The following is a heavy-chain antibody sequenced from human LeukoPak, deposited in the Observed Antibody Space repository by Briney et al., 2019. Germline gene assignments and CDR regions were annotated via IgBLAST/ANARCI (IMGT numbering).Heavy chain of an antibody. CDR2: MNPNSGNT. D-gene: IGHD3-22*01. J-gene: IGHJ6*03. CDR3: ARAGGSSGYFGIYYYYYYMDV. Sequence: GASVKVSCKASGYTFTSYDINWVRQATGQGLEWMGWMNPNSGNTGYAQKFQGRVTMTRNTSISTAYMELSSLRSEDTAVYYCARAGGSSGYFGIYYYYYYMDVWGKGTTVTVSS. V-gene: IGHV1-8*01. CDR1: GYTFTSYD.